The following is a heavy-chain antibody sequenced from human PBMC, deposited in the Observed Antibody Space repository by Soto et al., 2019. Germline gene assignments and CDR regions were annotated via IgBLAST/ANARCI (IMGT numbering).Heavy chain of an antibody. CDR2: INHSGST. Sequence: PSETLSLTCAVYGGSFSGYYWSWIRQPPGKGLEWIGEINHSGSTNYNPSLKSRVTISVDTSKNQFSLNLISVTAADTAVYYCARERGRQYDPLTGYSRAPYYGMDVWGQGTTVTVSS. CDR3: ARERGRQYDPLTGYSRAPYYGMDV. J-gene: IGHJ6*02. V-gene: IGHV4-34*01. CDR1: GGSFSGYY. D-gene: IGHD3-9*01.